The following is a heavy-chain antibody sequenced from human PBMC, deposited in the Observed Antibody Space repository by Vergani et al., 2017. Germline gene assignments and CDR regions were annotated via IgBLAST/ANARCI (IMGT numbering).Heavy chain of an antibody. V-gene: IGHV4-34*01. J-gene: IGHJ4*02. Sequence: QVQLQQWGAGLLKPSETLSLTCAFYGGPFSGYYWSWIRQPPGKGLEWIGEINHSGSTNYNPSLQSRVTMSGDTSKNQFSLKLSSVTAEDTAVYYCARVTRLYSSSWSDAFDIWGQGTLVTVSS. CDR1: GGPFSGYY. CDR2: INHSGST. CDR3: ARVTRLYSSSWSDAFDI. D-gene: IGHD6-13*01.